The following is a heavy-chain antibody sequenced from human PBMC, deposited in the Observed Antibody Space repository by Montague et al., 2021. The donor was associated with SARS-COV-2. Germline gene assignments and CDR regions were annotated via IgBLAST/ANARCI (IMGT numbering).Heavy chain of an antibody. CDR3: VTPGGTAYAGQFDY. D-gene: IGHD2-21*01. CDR1: GGSISSTTYY. Sequence: SETLSLTCTVSGGSISSTTYYWGWIRQPPGKGLEWIGYIYNSESTYYNPSLKSRVAISLDTPNNQFSLKITSLIAADTAIYYCVTPGGTAYAGQFDYWGPGILVTVSS. V-gene: IGHV4-39*07. J-gene: IGHJ4*02. CDR2: IYNSEST.